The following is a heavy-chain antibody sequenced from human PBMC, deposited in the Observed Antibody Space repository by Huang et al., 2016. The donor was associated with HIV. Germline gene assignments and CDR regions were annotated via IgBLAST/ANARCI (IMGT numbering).Heavy chain of an antibody. CDR3: ATKTAAMDI. CDR2: IKKDESEK. J-gene: IGHJ6*02. Sequence: VDSGGRLVQPGGSIRLSCVGSTFTFGAYWMSWVRQSPGKGLEWVANIKKDESEKDYVESVKGRFNISRDNAKKVLFLEMNNVRVEDTATYYCATKTAAMDIWGQGTTVTVS. CDR1: TFTFGAYW. D-gene: IGHD1-7*01. V-gene: IGHV3-7*01.